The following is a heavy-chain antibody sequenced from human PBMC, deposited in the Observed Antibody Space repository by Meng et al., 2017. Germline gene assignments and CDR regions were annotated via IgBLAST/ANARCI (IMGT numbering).Heavy chain of an antibody. CDR3: AKHSGYDLGY. D-gene: IGHD5-12*01. CDR1: GFTFSSYA. J-gene: IGHJ4*02. V-gene: IGHV3-23*01. Sequence: GRSLRPSCAASGFTFSSYAMSWVRQAPGKGLEWVSAISGSGGSTYYADSVKGRFTISRDNYKNTLYLQMNSLRAEDTAVYYCAKHSGYDLGYWGQGTLVTVSS. CDR2: ISGSGGST.